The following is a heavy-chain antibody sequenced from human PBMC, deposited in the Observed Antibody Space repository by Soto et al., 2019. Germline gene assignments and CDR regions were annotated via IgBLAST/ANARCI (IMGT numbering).Heavy chain of an antibody. D-gene: IGHD1-7*01. CDR2: INPNSGGT. Sequence: RWLRQAPGQGLEWMGWINPNSGGTNYAQKFQGWVTMTRDTSISTAYMELSRLRSDDTAVYYCARGNWNYVDFDYWGQGTLVTVS. J-gene: IGHJ4*02. V-gene: IGHV1-2*04. CDR3: ARGNWNYVDFDY.